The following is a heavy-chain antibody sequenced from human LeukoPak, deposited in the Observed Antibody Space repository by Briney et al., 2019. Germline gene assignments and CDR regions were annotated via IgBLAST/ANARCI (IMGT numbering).Heavy chain of an antibody. D-gene: IGHD6-25*01. J-gene: IGHJ4*02. CDR2: IAGGDEST. V-gene: IGHV3-23*01. CDR1: GLIFNTNG. Sequence: GGSLRLSCAISGLIFNTNGMNWVRQSPGKGLEWLATIAGGDESTYYADSVKGRFAISRDNSKNTVFLHMNSLRVEDTAVYYCARGGYWSLDYWGQGTPVTVS. CDR3: ARGGYWSLDY.